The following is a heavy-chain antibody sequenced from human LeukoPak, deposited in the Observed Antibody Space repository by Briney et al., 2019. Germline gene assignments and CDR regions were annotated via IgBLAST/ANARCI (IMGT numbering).Heavy chain of an antibody. CDR2: ISHDGSNT. J-gene: IGHJ4*02. D-gene: IGHD5-12*01. Sequence: GGSLRLSCAASGFTFSRSAVHWVRQAPGKGLEWVAVISHDGSNTDYTDSVKGRFTISRDNSKSTLYLQMNSLRAEDTAVYYCAKEMKPWMHFDYWGQGTLVTVSS. CDR1: GFTFSRSA. CDR3: AKEMKPWMHFDY. V-gene: IGHV3-30*18.